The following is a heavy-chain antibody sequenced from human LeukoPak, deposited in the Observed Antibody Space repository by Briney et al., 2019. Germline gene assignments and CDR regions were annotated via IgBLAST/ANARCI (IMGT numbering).Heavy chain of an antibody. CDR2: VYVSGST. Sequence: PSETLSLTCSVSGGSVTSGNSYWTWIRQPPGKGLEWIGFVYVSGSTNYNPSLKSRVTISLGTSDNKLYLKVSSVTAADTAIYYCARGSDSSGYYVGAFDVWGQGRMVSVSS. J-gene: IGHJ3*01. D-gene: IGHD3-22*01. CDR3: ARGSDSSGYYVGAFDV. CDR1: GGSVTSGNSY. V-gene: IGHV4-61*01.